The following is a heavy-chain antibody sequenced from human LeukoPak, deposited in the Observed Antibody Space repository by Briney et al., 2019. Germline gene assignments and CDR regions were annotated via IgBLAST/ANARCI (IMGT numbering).Heavy chain of an antibody. V-gene: IGHV5-51*01. J-gene: IGHJ4*02. CDR1: GYSFTSYW. CDR2: IYPGDSDT. D-gene: IGHD6-13*01. Sequence: GESLKISCKGSGYSFTSYWIGWVRQMPGKGLEWMGTIYPGDSDTRYSPSFQGQVTISADKSISTAYLQWSSLKASDTAMYYCARRRGQWVLSSPYDYWGQGTLVSVSS. CDR3: ARRRGQWVLSSPYDY.